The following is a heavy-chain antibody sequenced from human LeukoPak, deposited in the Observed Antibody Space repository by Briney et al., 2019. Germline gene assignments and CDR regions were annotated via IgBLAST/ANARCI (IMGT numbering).Heavy chain of an antibody. D-gene: IGHD6-19*01. V-gene: IGHV3-23*01. Sequence: GGSLRLSCTASGFTFNTNAMNWVRQAPGKGLEGVSAVTCGGGSTHYGDSVKGRFTVSRDNSKNTLYLQMYSLRGEDTAVYYCAKAWDSGGWRTKYFQHWGQGTLVTVSS. J-gene: IGHJ1*01. CDR3: AKAWDSGGWRTKYFQH. CDR1: GFTFNTNA. CDR2: VTCGGGST.